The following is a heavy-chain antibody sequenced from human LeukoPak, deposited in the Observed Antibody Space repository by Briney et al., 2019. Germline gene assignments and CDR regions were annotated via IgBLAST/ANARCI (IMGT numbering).Heavy chain of an antibody. CDR2: ISGSGGST. J-gene: IGHJ4*02. D-gene: IGHD3-16*02. CDR3: AKGSSYYDYVRGSYRPYYFDY. V-gene: IGHV3-23*01. Sequence: GGSLRLSCAASGFTFSSYAMSWVRQAPGKGLEWVSAISGSGGSTYYADSVKGRFTISRDNSKNTLYLQMNSLRAEDTAVYYCAKGSSYYDYVRGSYRPYYFDYWGQGTLVTVSS. CDR1: GFTFSSYA.